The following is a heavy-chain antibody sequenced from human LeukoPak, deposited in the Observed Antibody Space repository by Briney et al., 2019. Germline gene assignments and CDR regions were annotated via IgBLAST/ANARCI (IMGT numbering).Heavy chain of an antibody. V-gene: IGHV4-38-2*02. CDR2: IYHSGST. Sequence: PSETLSLTCTVSGYSISSGYYWGWIRQPPGKGLEWIGSIYHSGSTYYNPSLKSRVTISVDRSKNQFSLKLSSVTAADTAVYYCARVLVDTAMAYFGWFDPWGQGTLVTVSS. CDR3: ARVLVDTAMAYFGWFDP. J-gene: IGHJ5*02. CDR1: GYSISSGYY. D-gene: IGHD5-18*01.